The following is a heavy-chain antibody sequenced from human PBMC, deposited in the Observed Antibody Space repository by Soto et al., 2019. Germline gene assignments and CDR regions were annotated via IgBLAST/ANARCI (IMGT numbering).Heavy chain of an antibody. CDR2: IKSKPDGETT. D-gene: IGHD3-10*01. Sequence: EVQLVESGGGLVKPGGSLSLSCVGSGFSFINTWMSWVRQAPGKGLEWVGRIKSKPDGETTYYAAPVKDRFTISRDDSRSTLYLHMNSLKAEDTAVYYCMTDPSWSGDAFDLWGQGTRVTVSS. J-gene: IGHJ3*01. CDR3: MTDPSWSGDAFDL. V-gene: IGHV3-15*01. CDR1: GFSFINTW.